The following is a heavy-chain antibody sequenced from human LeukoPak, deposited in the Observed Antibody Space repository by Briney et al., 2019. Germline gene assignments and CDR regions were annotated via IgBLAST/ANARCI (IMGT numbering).Heavy chain of an antibody. J-gene: IGHJ6*03. CDR2: IYYSGST. D-gene: IGHD6-13*01. CDR3: ARVKQQLVPYYYYYMDV. CDR1: GGSISSHY. Sequence: PPETLSLTCTVSGGSISSHYWSWIRQPPGKGLGWIGYIYYSGSTNYNPSLKSRVTISVDTSKNQFSLKLSSVTAADTAVYYCARVKQQLVPYYYYYMDVWGKGTTVTVSS. V-gene: IGHV4-59*11.